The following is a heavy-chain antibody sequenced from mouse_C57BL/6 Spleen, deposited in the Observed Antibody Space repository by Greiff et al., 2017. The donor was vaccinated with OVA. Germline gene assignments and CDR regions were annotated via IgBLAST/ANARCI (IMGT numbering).Heavy chain of an antibody. CDR2: INPSNGGT. CDR3: AREGTYYGSSYWFAY. CDR1: GYTFTSYW. J-gene: IGHJ3*01. Sequence: QVQLKQPGTELVKPGASVKLSCKASGYTFTSYWMHWVKQRPGQGLEWIGNINPSNGGTNYNEKFKSKATLTVDKSSSTAYMQLSSLTSEDSAVYYCAREGTYYGSSYWFAYWGQGTLVTVSA. V-gene: IGHV1-53*01. D-gene: IGHD1-1*01.